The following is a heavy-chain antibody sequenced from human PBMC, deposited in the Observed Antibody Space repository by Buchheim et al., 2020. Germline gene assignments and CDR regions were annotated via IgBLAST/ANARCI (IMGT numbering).Heavy chain of an antibody. D-gene: IGHD3-22*01. Sequence: QVQLQESGPGLVKPSETLSLTCTVSGDSISGSDEYWSWLRQPPGKGLEWIAYIYHSGTTYYNPPLGSRIVISAETSQHHFSLRLSSVTAADTAVYYCARGMNHYDSTPPWFDPWGRGTL. CDR1: GDSISGSDEY. CDR2: IYHSGTT. CDR3: ARGMNHYDSTPPWFDP. J-gene: IGHJ5*02. V-gene: IGHV4-30-4*01.